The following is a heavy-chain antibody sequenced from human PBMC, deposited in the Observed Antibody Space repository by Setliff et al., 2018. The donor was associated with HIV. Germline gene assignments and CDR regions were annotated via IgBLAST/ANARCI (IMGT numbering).Heavy chain of an antibody. CDR3: ASFYGDYGY. CDR1: GFTFNNAW. CDR2: IGSSNHGI. V-gene: IGHV3-48*02. D-gene: IGHD3-10*01. Sequence: PGGSLRLSCAASGFTFNNAWMTWVRQAPGKGLDWVAHIGSSNHGIHYTASVQGRFTVSRDNANNLLFLQMNNLRDEDTAVYYCASFYGDYGYWGHGTQVTVSS. J-gene: IGHJ4*01.